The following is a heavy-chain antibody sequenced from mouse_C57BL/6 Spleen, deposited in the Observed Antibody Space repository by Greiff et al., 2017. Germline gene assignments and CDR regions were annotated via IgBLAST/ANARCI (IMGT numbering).Heavy chain of an antibody. V-gene: IGHV2-9-1*01. J-gene: IGHJ1*03. D-gene: IGHD1-1*01. CDR3: ARNKGDYYGSSAWYFDV. CDR1: GFSLTSYA. CDR2: IWTGGGT. Sequence: QVQLKESGPGLVAPSQSLSITCTVSGFSLTSYAISWVRPPPGKGLEWLGVIWTGGGTNYNSALKSRLSISKDNSKSQVFLKMNSLQTDDTARYYCARNKGDYYGSSAWYFDVWGTGTTVTVSS.